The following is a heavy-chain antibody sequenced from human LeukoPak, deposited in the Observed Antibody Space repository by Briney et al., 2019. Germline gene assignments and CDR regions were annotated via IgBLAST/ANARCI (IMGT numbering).Heavy chain of an antibody. CDR2: NSPNGAAA. Sequence: SVKVSCKTSGTTFNGYYMHWVRLAPGQGLEWMGWNSPNGAAANYAQKFQGRVTITADESTSTAYMELSSLRSEDTAVYYCARGQSSSQEAVDVWGKGTTVTVSS. V-gene: IGHV1-69*13. D-gene: IGHD6-13*01. CDR1: GTTFNGYY. J-gene: IGHJ6*04. CDR3: ARGQSSSQEAVDV.